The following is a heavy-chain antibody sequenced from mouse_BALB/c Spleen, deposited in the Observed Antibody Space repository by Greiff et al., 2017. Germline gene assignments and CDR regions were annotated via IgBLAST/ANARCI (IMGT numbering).Heavy chain of an antibody. CDR3: AREGGYYHYFDY. CDR1: GYSFTGYF. V-gene: IGHV1-20*02. J-gene: IGHJ2*01. D-gene: IGHD2-3*01. CDR2: INPYNGDT. Sequence: EVKLMESGPELVKPGASVKISCKASGYSFTGYFMNWVMQSHGKSLEWIGRINPYNGDTFYNQKSKGKATLTVDKSSSTAHMELRSLASEDSAVYYCAREGGYYHYFDYWGQGTTLTVSS.